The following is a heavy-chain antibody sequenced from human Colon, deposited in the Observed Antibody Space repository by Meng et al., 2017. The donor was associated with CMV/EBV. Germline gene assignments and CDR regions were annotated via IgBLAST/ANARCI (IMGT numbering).Heavy chain of an antibody. CDR2: INPNSGGT. CDR3: ATVSGGDFDY. Sequence: QVQLVPSGAEVKQPGASLTVSCKASGYTFTGYFLYWVRQAPGQGLEWMGSINPNSGGTNYAQKFQGRVTMTRDTSINTAYMELSRLRSDDTAVYYCATVSGGDFDYWGQGTLVTVSS. D-gene: IGHD1-26*01. J-gene: IGHJ4*02. CDR1: GYTFTGYF. V-gene: IGHV1-2*02.